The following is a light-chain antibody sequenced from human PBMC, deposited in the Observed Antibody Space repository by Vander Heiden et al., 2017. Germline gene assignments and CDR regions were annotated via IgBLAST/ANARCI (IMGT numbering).Light chain of an antibody. CDR3: NSRDSSGNHWV. V-gene: IGLV3-19*01. Sequence: SSELTQAPAVSVALGQTVRITCQGDSLRSYYASWYQQKPGQAPVLVIYGKNNRPSGIPDRFSGSSSGNTAALTITGAQAEEEADYYCNSRDSSGNHWVFGGGTKLTVL. J-gene: IGLJ3*02. CDR2: GKN. CDR1: SLRSYY.